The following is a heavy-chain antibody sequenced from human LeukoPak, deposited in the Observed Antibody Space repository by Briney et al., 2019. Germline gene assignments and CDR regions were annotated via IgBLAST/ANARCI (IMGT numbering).Heavy chain of an antibody. CDR3: ARHRRYSSSWYNWFDP. V-gene: IGHV4-34*01. CDR2: INHSGST. CDR1: GGSFSGYY. Sequence: SETLSLTCAVYGGSFSGYYWSWIRQPPGKGLEWIGEINHSGSTNYNPSLKSRVTISVDTSKNQFSLKLSPVTAADTAVCYCARHRRYSSSWYNWFDPWGQGTLVTVSS. J-gene: IGHJ5*02. D-gene: IGHD6-13*01.